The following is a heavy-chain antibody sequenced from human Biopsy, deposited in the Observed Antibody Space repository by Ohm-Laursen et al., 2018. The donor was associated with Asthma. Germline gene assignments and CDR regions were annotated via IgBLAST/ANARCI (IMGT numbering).Heavy chain of an antibody. D-gene: IGHD3-22*01. J-gene: IGHJ4*02. CDR1: GCAVSRDH. V-gene: IGHV3-53*01. CDR3: ARGDSSNWSHYYFDY. Sequence: SLRLSCAASGCAVSRDHMFWVRQAPGKGLEWVSVIYSGGTSHTADSVRGRFTISRDYSKNTLYLQMHSLRAEDTAVYYCARGDSSNWSHYYFDYWGQGTLVTVSS. CDR2: IYSGGTS.